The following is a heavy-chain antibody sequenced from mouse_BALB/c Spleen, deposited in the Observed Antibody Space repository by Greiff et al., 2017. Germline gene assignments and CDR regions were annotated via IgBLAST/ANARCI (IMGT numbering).Heavy chain of an antibody. CDR1: GFTFSSYA. CDR2: ISSGGSYT. CDR3: TRDGTTVVGHWYFDV. D-gene: IGHD1-1*01. Sequence: EVQRVESGGGLVKPGGSLKLSCAASGFTFSSYAMSWVRQSPEKRLEWVAEISSGGSYTYYPDSVKGRFTISRDNAKNTLYLQMSSLKSEDTAMYYCTRDGTTVVGHWYFDVWGAGTTVTVSS. J-gene: IGHJ1*01. V-gene: IGHV5-6-4*01.